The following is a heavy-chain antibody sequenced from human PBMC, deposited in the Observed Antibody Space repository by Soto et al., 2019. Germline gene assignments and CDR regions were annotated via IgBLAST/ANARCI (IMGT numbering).Heavy chain of an antibody. Sequence: QVQLQESGPGLVKPSETLSLTCAVSGGSISSSNWWSWVRQPPGKGLEWIGEIYHSGSTNYNPSLKRRVTISVDKSKNQFSLKLSSVTAADTAVYYCARVSGSYYYGMDVWGQGTTVTVSS. D-gene: IGHD1-26*01. V-gene: IGHV4-4*02. J-gene: IGHJ6*02. CDR3: ARVSGSYYYGMDV. CDR2: IYHSGST. CDR1: GGSISSSNW.